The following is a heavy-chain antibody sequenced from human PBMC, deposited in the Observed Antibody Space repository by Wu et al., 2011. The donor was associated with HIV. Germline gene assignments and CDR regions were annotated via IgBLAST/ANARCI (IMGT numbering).Heavy chain of an antibody. J-gene: IGHJ4*02. CDR1: GYTFTSYD. Sequence: QVQLVQSGAEVKKPGASVKVSCKASGYTFTSYDINWVRQATGQGLEWMGWMNPNSGNTGYAQKFQGRVTITRNTSISTAYMELSSLRSEDTAVYYCARDPAAYCGSTTCPFDYWGQGTLVTVSS. CDR3: ARDPAAYCGSTTCPFDY. V-gene: IGHV1-8*03. D-gene: IGHD2-2*01. CDR2: MNPNSGNT.